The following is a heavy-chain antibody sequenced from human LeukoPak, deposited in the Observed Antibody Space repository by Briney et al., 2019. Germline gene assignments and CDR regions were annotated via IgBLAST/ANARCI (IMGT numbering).Heavy chain of an antibody. CDR1: GGSISSGGYS. CDR3: ARFGRAFDP. Sequence: SETLSLTCAVSGGSISSGGYSWSWIRQPPGKGLEWIGYIYHSGSTYYNPSLKSRVTISVDRSKNQFSLKLSSVTAADTAVYYCARFGRAFDPWGQGTLVTVSS. V-gene: IGHV4-30-2*01. J-gene: IGHJ5*02. CDR2: IYHSGST. D-gene: IGHD3-10*01.